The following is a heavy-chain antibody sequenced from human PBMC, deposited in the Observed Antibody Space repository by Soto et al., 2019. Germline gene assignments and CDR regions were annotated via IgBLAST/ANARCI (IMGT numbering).Heavy chain of an antibody. J-gene: IGHJ1*01. V-gene: IGHV4-30-2*01. CDR1: GGSISSGGYS. CDR2: IYHSGST. D-gene: IGHD3-22*01. CDR3: ARRGDYYDSSGVRE. Sequence: QLQLQESGSGLVKPSQTLSLTCAVSGGSISSGGYSWSWIRQPPGKGLEWIGYIYHSGSTYYNPSLKSRVTISVDRSKNQFSLKLSSVTAADTAVYYCARRGDYYDSSGVREWGQGTLVTVSS.